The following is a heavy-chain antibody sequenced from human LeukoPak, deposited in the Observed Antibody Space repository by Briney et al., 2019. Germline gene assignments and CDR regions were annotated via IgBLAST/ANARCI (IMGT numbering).Heavy chain of an antibody. CDR2: VNPNSGNT. Sequence: ASVTVSCKASGYTFTSYDINWVRQATGQGLEWMGWVNPNSGNTGYAQKFQGRVTMTRNTSISTAYMELSSLRSEDTAVYYCARGRGGATRFDYWGQGTLVTVSS. CDR1: GYTFTSYD. J-gene: IGHJ4*02. CDR3: ARGRGGATRFDY. D-gene: IGHD1-26*01. V-gene: IGHV1-8*01.